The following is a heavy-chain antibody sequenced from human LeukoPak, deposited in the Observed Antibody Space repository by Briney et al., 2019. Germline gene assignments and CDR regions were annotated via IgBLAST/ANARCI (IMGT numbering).Heavy chain of an antibody. V-gene: IGHV3-74*01. CDR3: VRDDYGMDV. CDR1: GFTFSSYW. CDR2: INSDGSST. Sequence: PGGSLRLSCAASGFTFSSYWMHWVRQAPGKGLVWVSRINSDGSSTSYADSVKGRFTVSRDNAKNTLYLQMNGLRVEDTAVYFCVRDDYGMDVWGQGTAVIVSS. J-gene: IGHJ6*02.